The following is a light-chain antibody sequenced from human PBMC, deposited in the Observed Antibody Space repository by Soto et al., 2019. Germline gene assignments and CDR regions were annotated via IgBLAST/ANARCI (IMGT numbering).Light chain of an antibody. CDR3: SSYAGSNNFV. V-gene: IGLV2-8*01. J-gene: IGLJ1*01. Sequence: QSVLTQPPSASGSPGQSVTISCTGTSGDIGGYDYVSWYQQHPGKAPKLMIYEVTKRPLGVPDRFSGSKSGNTASLTVSGLQAEDEADYYCSSYAGSNNFVFGTGTKLTVL. CDR1: SGDIGGYDY. CDR2: EVT.